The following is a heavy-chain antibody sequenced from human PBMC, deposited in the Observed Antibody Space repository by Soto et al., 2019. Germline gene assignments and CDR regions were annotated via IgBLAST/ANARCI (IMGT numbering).Heavy chain of an antibody. D-gene: IGHD3-3*01. Sequence: QVQLVQSGAEVKKPGASVKVSCKASGYTFTSYGISWVRQAPGQWLEWMGWISAYNGNTNYAQKLQGRVTMTTDTSTSTAYMELRSLRSDDTAVYYCGSVPLFRANGRYGMDVWGQGTTVTVSS. CDR1: GYTFTSYG. V-gene: IGHV1-18*04. CDR2: ISAYNGNT. J-gene: IGHJ6*02. CDR3: GSVPLFRANGRYGMDV.